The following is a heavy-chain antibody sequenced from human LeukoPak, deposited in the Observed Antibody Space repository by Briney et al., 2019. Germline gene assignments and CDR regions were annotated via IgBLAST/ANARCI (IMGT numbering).Heavy chain of an antibody. CDR1: GFTLSKYW. CDR3: ARSPDIQLWLSY. Sequence: PGGSLRLSCAASGFTLSKYWMSWVRQAPGKGLEWVANIKKEGGSERNYVDSVKGRFTVSSDYAKNSLYLQINSVRAEDTAVYYCARSPDIQLWLSYWGQGTLVTVSS. CDR2: IKKEGGSER. V-gene: IGHV3-7*01. J-gene: IGHJ4*02. D-gene: IGHD5-18*01.